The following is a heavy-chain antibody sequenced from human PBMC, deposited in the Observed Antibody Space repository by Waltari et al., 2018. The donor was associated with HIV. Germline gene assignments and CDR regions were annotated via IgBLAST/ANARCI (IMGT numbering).Heavy chain of an antibody. Sequence: EVQLVESGGGLIQPGGSLRLSCAASGFTVSSVYMSWVLRAPGKGLEWVSVIHSSGGTNYADSVKGRFTISRDNSKNTLYLQMNSLGAEDTAVYYCARDTTVVGTRYFDYWGRGTLVTVSS. CDR3: ARDTTVVGTRYFDY. CDR2: IHSSGGT. CDR1: GFTVSSVY. V-gene: IGHV3-53*01. J-gene: IGHJ4*02. D-gene: IGHD6-13*01.